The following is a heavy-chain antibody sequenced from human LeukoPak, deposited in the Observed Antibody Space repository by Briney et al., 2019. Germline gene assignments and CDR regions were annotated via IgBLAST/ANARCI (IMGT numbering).Heavy chain of an antibody. D-gene: IGHD6-13*01. V-gene: IGHV4-4*02. CDR1: GGSISSSHW. CDR2: IYHSGSI. CDR3: ASLYGSSWPPFDY. J-gene: IGHJ4*02. Sequence: SETLSLTCTVSGGSISSSHWGSWVRQPPGKGLEWIGEIYHSGSINYNPSLKSRVTISIDKSKNQFSLKLSSVTAADTAVYYCASLYGSSWPPFDYWGQGTLVTVSS.